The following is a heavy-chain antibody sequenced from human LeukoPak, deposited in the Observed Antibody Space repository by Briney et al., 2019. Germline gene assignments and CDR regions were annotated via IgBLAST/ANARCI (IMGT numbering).Heavy chain of an antibody. J-gene: IGHJ6*03. V-gene: IGHV1-69*10. CDR3: ARDLRVNYDFWSGYGYYMDV. D-gene: IGHD3-3*01. CDR1: GGTFISYT. Sequence: ASVKVSCKASGGTFISYTISWVRQAPGQGLEWMGGIIPILGIANYAQKFQGRVTITADKSTSTAYMELSSLRSEDTAVYYCARDLRVNYDFWSGYGYYMDVWGKGTTVTVSS. CDR2: IIPILGIA.